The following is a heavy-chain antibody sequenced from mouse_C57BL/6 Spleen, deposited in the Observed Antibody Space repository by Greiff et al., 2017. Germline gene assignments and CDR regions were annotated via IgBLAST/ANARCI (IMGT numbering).Heavy chain of an antibody. CDR2: IHPSDSDT. CDR1: GYTFTSYW. Sequence: VQLQQPGAELVKPGASVKVSCKASGYTFTSYWLHWVKQRPGQGLELIGRIHPSDSDTNYNQKFKGKATLTVDKSSSTAYMQLSSLTSEDSAVYFGAKGPVTAVVADWYFDVWGTGTTV. CDR3: AKGPVTAVVADWYFDV. D-gene: IGHD1-1*01. V-gene: IGHV1-74*01. J-gene: IGHJ1*03.